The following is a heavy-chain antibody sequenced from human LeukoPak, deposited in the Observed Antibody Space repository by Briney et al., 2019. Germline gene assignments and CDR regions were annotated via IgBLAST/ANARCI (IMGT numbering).Heavy chain of an antibody. J-gene: IGHJ4*02. D-gene: IGHD3-10*01. V-gene: IGHV3-21*01. Sequence: GVSLRLSCAASGFTFSSYSMNWVRQAPGKGLEWVSSISSSSSYIYYADSVKGRFTISRDNAKNSLYLQMNSLRAEDTAVYYCARGKRITMVRGVIKTGDYWGQGTLVTVSS. CDR1: GFTFSSYS. CDR3: ARGKRITMVRGVIKTGDY. CDR2: ISSSSSYI.